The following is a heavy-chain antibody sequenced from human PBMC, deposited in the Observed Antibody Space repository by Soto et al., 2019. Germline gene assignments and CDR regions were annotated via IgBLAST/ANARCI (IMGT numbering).Heavy chain of an antibody. CDR3: AREVGGATTPFGFDY. J-gene: IGHJ4*02. Sequence: SETLSLTCTVSGGSISSGGYYWSWIRQHPGKGLEWIGYIYYSGSTYYNPSLKSHVTILVVTSKNQFSVKLSSVTAAETAVYYCAREVGGATTPFGFDYWGQGTLVTVSS. CDR1: GGSISSGGYY. D-gene: IGHD1-26*01. V-gene: IGHV4-31*01. CDR2: IYYSGST.